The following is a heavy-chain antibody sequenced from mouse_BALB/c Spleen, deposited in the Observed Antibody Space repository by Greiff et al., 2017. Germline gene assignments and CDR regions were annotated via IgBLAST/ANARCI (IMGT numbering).Heavy chain of an antibody. V-gene: IGHV1-14*01. CDR3: ARGEATATFDY. CDR2: INPYNDGT. J-gene: IGHJ2*01. CDR1: GYTFTSYV. Sequence: VQLKESGPELVKPGASVKMSCKASGYTFTSYVMHWVKQKPGQGLEWIGYINPYNDGTKYNEKFKGKATLTSDKSSSTAYMELSSLTSEDSAVYYCARGEATATFDYWGQGTTLTVSS. D-gene: IGHD1-2*01.